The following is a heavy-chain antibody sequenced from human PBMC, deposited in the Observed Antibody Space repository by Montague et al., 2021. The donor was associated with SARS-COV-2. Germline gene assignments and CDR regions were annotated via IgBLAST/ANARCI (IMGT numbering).Heavy chain of an antibody. CDR1: GFPFSSYA. J-gene: IGHJ4*02. CDR2: ISSNGGAP. Sequence: SLSLSFAASGFPFSSYALHWVRQAPGKGLEYVSAISSNGGAPYYGNSVKGRFTISRDNSKNTLYLQMDSLRAEDMAVYYCARPGDSNRWYSPPNYWGQGTLVTVSS. CDR3: ARPGDSNRWYSPPNY. D-gene: IGHD6-13*01. V-gene: IGHV3-64*01.